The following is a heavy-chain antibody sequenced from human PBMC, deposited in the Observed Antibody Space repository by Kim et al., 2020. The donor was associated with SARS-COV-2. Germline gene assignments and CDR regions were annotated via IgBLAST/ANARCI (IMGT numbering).Heavy chain of an antibody. V-gene: IGHV4-39*01. CDR3: ARFPVAARPLNYYYYGMDV. D-gene: IGHD6-6*01. Sequence: SRVTISVDTSKNQFSLKLSSVTAADTAVYYCARFPVAARPLNYYYYGMDVWGQGTTVTVSS. J-gene: IGHJ6*02.